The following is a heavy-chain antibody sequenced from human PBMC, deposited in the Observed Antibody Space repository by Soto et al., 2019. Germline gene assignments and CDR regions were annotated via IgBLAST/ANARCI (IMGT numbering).Heavy chain of an antibody. D-gene: IGHD2-15*01. Sequence: QVQLVESGGGVVQPGRSLRLSCAASGFTFSSYGMHWVRQAPGKGLEWVAVIWYDGSNKYYADSVKGRFTIARDNSKNTLYLQMNSLRAEETAVYYCARDHGYCSGGSCYLFEFWGQGTLVTVSS. CDR1: GFTFSSYG. CDR3: ARDHGYCSGGSCYLFEF. V-gene: IGHV3-33*01. CDR2: IWYDGSNK. J-gene: IGHJ4*02.